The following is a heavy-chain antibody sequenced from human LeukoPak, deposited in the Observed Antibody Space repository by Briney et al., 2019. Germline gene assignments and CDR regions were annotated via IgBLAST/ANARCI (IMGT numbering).Heavy chain of an antibody. CDR2: IKQDGSEK. Sequence: GGSLRLSCAASGFTFSSYAMSWVRQAPGKGLEWVANIKQDGSEKYYVDSVKGRFTISRDNAKNSMYLQMNSLRAEDTAVYYCARATTTVTVNNWFDPWGQGTLVTVSS. CDR3: ARATTTVTVNNWFDP. CDR1: GFTFSSYA. D-gene: IGHD4-17*01. J-gene: IGHJ5*02. V-gene: IGHV3-7*04.